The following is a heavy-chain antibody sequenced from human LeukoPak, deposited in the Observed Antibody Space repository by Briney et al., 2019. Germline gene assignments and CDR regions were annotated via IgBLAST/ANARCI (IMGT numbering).Heavy chain of an antibody. CDR2: IKSDGITI. Sequence: GGPLRLSCAASGFTFSNYMMHWVRQATGKGLVWVSRIKSDGITITYADSVKGRFTISRDNFKNALYLQMNSLRVEDTAVYYCAIDPNWGTHSWGQGVLVTVSS. D-gene: IGHD7-27*01. J-gene: IGHJ4*02. CDR3: AIDPNWGTHS. CDR1: GFTFSNYM. V-gene: IGHV3-74*01.